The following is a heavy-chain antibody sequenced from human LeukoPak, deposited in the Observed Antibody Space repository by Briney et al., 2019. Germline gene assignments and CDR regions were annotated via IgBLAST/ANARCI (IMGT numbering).Heavy chain of an antibody. CDR2: ISSSSSYI. Sequence: PGGSLRLSCAASGVTFSSYSMTWVRQAPGKGLEWVSSISSSSSYIYYADSVKGRFTISRDNAKNSLYLQMNSLRAEDTAVYYCARDIGMATTLPWGQGTLVTVSS. D-gene: IGHD5-24*01. CDR1: GVTFSSYS. CDR3: ARDIGMATTLP. V-gene: IGHV3-21*01. J-gene: IGHJ5*02.